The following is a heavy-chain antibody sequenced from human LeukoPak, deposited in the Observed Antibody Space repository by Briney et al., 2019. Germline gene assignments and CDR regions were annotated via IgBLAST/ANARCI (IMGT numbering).Heavy chain of an antibody. Sequence: GGSLSLSCAASEITLTNYGMSWVRQAQGKGLEWVAGISDSGGRTNYADSVKGRFTISRDNPKNTLYLQMNSLRAEDTAVYFCAKRGVVIRVILVGFHKEAYYFDSWGQGALVTVSS. CDR2: ISDSGGRT. D-gene: IGHD3-22*01. V-gene: IGHV3-23*01. CDR3: AKRGVVIRVILVGFHKEAYYFDS. CDR1: EITLTNYG. J-gene: IGHJ4*02.